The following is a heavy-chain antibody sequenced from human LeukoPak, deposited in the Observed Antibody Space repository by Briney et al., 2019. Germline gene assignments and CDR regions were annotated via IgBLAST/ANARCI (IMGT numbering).Heavy chain of an antibody. CDR2: ISYSGNT. J-gene: IGHJ6*03. V-gene: IGHV4-59*01. CDR1: GGSISSYY. CDR3: ARETSQKGAHYMDV. D-gene: IGHD3-16*01. Sequence: SETLSLTCTVSGGSISSYYWSWIRQPPGKGLEWIGYISYSGNTNYNPSLKSRVTISVDTSKNQFSLKLSSVTAADTAVYYCARETSQKGAHYMDVWGKGTTITISS.